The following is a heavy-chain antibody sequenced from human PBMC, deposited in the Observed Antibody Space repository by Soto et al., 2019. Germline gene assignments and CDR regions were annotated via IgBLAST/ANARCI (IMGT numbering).Heavy chain of an antibody. Sequence: PGGSLRLSCVASGFAFSDYAMHWVRQSPGKGLEWLAIMSFDGRNKYFADSVEGRFTVSRDTSSNTLYLHMNNVTSEDTASYYCARDHRSFLLYESFAYWGQGTVVTVSS. D-gene: IGHD3-10*01. CDR3: ARDHRSFLLYESFAY. CDR2: MSFDGRNK. CDR1: GFAFSDYA. J-gene: IGHJ4*02. V-gene: IGHV3-30*03.